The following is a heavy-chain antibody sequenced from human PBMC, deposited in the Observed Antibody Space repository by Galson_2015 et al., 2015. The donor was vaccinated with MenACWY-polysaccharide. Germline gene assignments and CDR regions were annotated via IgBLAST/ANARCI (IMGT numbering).Heavy chain of an antibody. CDR3: ANGVYCSRTSCFSDGFDI. V-gene: IGHV4-34*01. CDR2: TNQSGST. D-gene: IGHD2-2*01. CDR1: GGSFSNYY. J-gene: IGHJ3*02. Sequence: ETLSLTCAAYGGSFSNYYWTWIRQTPGKGLEWIGETNQSGSTKYNPSLKGRVTTSVDTSKNQFSLTMYSVTAADTAVYYCANGVYCSRTSCFSDGFDICGQGTVVTVSS.